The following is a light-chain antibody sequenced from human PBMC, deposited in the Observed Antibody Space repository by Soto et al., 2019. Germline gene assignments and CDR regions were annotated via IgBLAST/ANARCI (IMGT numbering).Light chain of an antibody. CDR1: RATSEP. V-gene: IGKV1-39*01. Sequence: IQMTQSPDSLSASLEAKVTLPCRAGRATSEPVNWYQQKPAKPPKPLIYAAHILESGVPSRFSASGSGTDFALTISSLQPEDVGTYFCQQSSVTPHTFGQGTLLQIK. CDR3: QQSSVTPHT. CDR2: AAH. J-gene: IGKJ2*01.